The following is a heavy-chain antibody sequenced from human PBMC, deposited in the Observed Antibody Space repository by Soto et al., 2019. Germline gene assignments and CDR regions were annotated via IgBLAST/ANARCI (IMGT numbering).Heavy chain of an antibody. D-gene: IGHD3-22*01. V-gene: IGHV1-69*01. Sequence: QVQLVQSGAEVKKPGSSVKVSCKASGGTFSSYAINWVRQAPGQGLEGMGGIIPICGTANHAQRFQGRVTISADESPSRAYMELSRLRSEDTAVYYCARDRGPSSGYYPYWFDPWGQGTLVTVSS. CDR3: ARDRGPSSGYYPYWFDP. CDR1: GGTFSSYA. CDR2: IIPICGTA. J-gene: IGHJ5*02.